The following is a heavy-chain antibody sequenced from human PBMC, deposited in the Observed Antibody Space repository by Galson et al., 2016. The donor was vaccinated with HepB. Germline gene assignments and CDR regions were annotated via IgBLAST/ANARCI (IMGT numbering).Heavy chain of an antibody. D-gene: IGHD2-21*02. CDR1: GGSISSRYY. J-gene: IGHJ3*02. Sequence: SETLSITCTVSGGSISSRYYWSWIRQPPGKGLEWIGSTYCSGTTSYNPSLKSRVTISVDTSKDQFTLKLNSVTAADTALYYCASHCGGDCYVALADAFDIWGQGTMVSVSS. V-gene: IGHV4-39*01. CDR3: ASHCGGDCYVALADAFDI. CDR2: TYCSGTT.